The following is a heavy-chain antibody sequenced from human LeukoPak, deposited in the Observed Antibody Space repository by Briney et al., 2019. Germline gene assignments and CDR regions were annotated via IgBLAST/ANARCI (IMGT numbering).Heavy chain of an antibody. CDR2: ISAYNGNT. D-gene: IGHD6-6*01. V-gene: IGHV1-18*01. CDR3: ARDGQGAARPGWMDV. Sequence: ASVKVSCKASGYTFTSYGISWVRQAPGQGLEWMGWISAYNGNTNYAQKLQGRVTMTTDTSTSTAYMGLRSLRSDDTAVYYCARDGQGAARPGWMDVWGKGTTVTVSS. CDR1: GYTFTSYG. J-gene: IGHJ6*04.